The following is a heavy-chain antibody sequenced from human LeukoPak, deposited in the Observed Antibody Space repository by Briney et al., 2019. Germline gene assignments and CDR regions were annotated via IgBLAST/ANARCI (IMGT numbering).Heavy chain of an antibody. CDR3: AKDPQAAAGPGWFDY. J-gene: IGHJ4*02. CDR1: GFTFSSYA. CDR2: ISDSGGST. Sequence: PGGSPRLSCAASGFTFSSYAMNWVRQAPGKGLEWVSVISDSGGSTYYADSVKGRFTISRDNSENTLYLQMNSLRADDTAVYYGAKDPQAAAGPGWFDYWGQGTLVTVSS. V-gene: IGHV3-23*01. D-gene: IGHD6-13*01.